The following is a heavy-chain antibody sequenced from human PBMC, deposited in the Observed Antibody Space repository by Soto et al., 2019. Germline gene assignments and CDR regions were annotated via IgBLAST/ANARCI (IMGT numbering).Heavy chain of an antibody. CDR3: AREEGFRITMDRGRWFDP. D-gene: IGHD3-10*01. CDR1: GYTFTGYY. V-gene: IGHV1-2*07. CDR2: VNPISGDT. Sequence: QIQLVQSGAEVKKPGASVKVSCRASGYTFTGYYLHWVRQAPGQGLEWMGWVNPISGDTNYAHKFQDRVIMTRDRSITTVQLELSRLRSDDTAVYYCAREEGFRITMDRGRWFDPWGQGTLVTVSS. J-gene: IGHJ5*02.